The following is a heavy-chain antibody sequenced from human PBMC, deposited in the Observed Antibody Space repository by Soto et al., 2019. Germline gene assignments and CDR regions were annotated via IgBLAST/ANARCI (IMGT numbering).Heavy chain of an antibody. CDR2: INAGNGNT. V-gene: IGHV1-3*01. J-gene: IGHJ1*01. CDR3: ARPDPEAEYFQH. Sequence: ASVKVSCKASGYTFTSYAMHWVRQAPGQRLEWMGWINAGNGNTKYSQKFQGRVTITRDTSASTAYMELSSLRSEDTAVYYCARPDPEAEYFQHWGQGTLVTVSS. CDR1: GYTFTSYA.